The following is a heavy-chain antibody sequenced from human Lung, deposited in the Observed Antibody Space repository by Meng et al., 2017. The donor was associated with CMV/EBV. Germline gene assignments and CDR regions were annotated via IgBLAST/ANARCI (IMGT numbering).Heavy chain of an antibody. V-gene: IGHV1-18*01. J-gene: IGHJ3*02. CDR3: ARDFFQLGDRWDDVFDI. CDR1: GYTFSNYG. D-gene: IGHD3-16*01. CDR2: ISTYNSKT. Sequence: ASVKVSCKASGYTFSNYGISWVRQAPGQGLEWMGWISTYNSKTNYAQRLRGRVTMTTDTSTSTVYMGLRSLTSGDTAVYYCARDFFQLGDRWDDVFDIWGQGTMVXVSS.